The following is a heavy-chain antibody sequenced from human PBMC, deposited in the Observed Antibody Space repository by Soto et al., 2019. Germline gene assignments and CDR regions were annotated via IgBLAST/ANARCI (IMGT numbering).Heavy chain of an antibody. CDR3: AKDHQYCSGGSCYSAGNTYFDY. D-gene: IGHD2-15*01. V-gene: IGHV3-30*18. CDR1: GFTFSNYD. J-gene: IGHJ4*02. CDR2: ILYDGSNK. Sequence: QVQLVESGGGVVQPGRSLRLSCAASGFTFSNYDMNWVRPAPGKGLEWGAVILYDGSNKYYADSVKGRFTISRDNSKNTLYLQMNSLKPEDTAVYYCAKDHQYCSGGSCYSAGNTYFDYWGQGTLVTVSS.